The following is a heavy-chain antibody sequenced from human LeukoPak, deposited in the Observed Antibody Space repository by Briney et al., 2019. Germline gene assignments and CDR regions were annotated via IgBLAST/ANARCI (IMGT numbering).Heavy chain of an antibody. CDR2: INPSGGST. CDR3: ARAVRYYYDSSGYSRFVY. D-gene: IGHD3-22*01. Sequence: ASMKVSCKASGYTFTSYYMHWVRQAPGQGLEWMGIINPSGGSTSYAQKFQGRVTMTRDTSTSTVYMELSSLRSEDTAVYYCARAVRYYYDSSGYSRFVYSGQRTPVTVSS. V-gene: IGHV1-46*01. J-gene: IGHJ4*02. CDR1: GYTFTSYY.